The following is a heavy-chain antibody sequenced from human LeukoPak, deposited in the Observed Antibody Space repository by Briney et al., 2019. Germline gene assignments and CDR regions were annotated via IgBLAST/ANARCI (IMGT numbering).Heavy chain of an antibody. V-gene: IGHV1-46*01. CDR1: GYTFTSYY. D-gene: IGHD6-6*01. J-gene: IGHJ3*02. Sequence: ASVKVSCKASGYTFTSYYMHWVRQAPGQGLEWMGIINPSGGSTSYAQKFQGRVTMTRDMPTSTVYMELSSLRSEDTAVYYCAYSSSILNAFDIWGQGTMVTVSS. CDR3: AYSSSILNAFDI. CDR2: INPSGGST.